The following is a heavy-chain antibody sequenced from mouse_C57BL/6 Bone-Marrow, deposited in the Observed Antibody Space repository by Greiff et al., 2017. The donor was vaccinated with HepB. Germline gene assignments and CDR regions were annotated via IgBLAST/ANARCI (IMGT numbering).Heavy chain of an antibody. CDR3: ARLRGYYAMDY. D-gene: IGHD3-3*01. V-gene: IGHV1-81*01. J-gene: IGHJ4*01. CDR1: GYTFTSYG. CDR2: IYPRSGNT. Sequence: QVQLKESGAELARPGASVKLSCKASGYTFTSYGISWVKQRTGQGLEWIGEIYPRSGNTYYNEKFKGKATLTADKSSSTAYMELRSLTSEDSAVYFCARLRGYYAMDYWGQGTSVTVSS.